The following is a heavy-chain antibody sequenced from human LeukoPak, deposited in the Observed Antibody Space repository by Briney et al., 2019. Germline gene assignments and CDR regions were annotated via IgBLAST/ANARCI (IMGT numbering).Heavy chain of an antibody. V-gene: IGHV4-59*01. CDR3: AREGRQDYVYFDH. J-gene: IGHJ4*02. D-gene: IGHD4-17*01. CDR2: INYSGST. CDR1: GGSIKY. Sequence: SETLSLTCTVSGGSIKYWSWIRQPPGKGLEWIGYINYSGSTNYNPSLKSRVTMSVDTSKNQFSLKLSSVTAAHTAMYYCAREGRQDYVYFDHWGQGSLVTVSS.